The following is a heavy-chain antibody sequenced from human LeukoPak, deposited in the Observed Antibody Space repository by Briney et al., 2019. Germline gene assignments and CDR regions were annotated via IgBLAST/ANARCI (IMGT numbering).Heavy chain of an antibody. CDR1: GFTFSSYG. CDR2: IWYDGSNK. CDR3: ARDSFCSGGTCYTGLFDY. J-gene: IGHJ4*02. D-gene: IGHD2-15*01. Sequence: QPGGSLRLSCAASGFTFSSYGMHWVRQAPGKGLEWVAVIWYDGSNKYYADSVKGRFTISRDNSKNMLYLQMNSLRAEDTAIYYCARDSFCSGGTCYTGLFDYWGQGTLVTVSS. V-gene: IGHV3-33*01.